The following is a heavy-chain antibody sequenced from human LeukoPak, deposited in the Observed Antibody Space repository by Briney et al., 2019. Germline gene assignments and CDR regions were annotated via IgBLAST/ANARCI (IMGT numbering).Heavy chain of an antibody. CDR1: GGSFSGYY. Sequence: PSETLSLTCAVYGGSFSGYYWSWIRQPPGKGLEWIGEINHSGSTNYNPSLKSRVTISVDTSKNQFSLKLSSVTAADTAVYYCAWGVRQDAFDIWGQGTMVTVSS. J-gene: IGHJ3*02. CDR3: AWGVRQDAFDI. D-gene: IGHD4-23*01. V-gene: IGHV4-34*01. CDR2: INHSGST.